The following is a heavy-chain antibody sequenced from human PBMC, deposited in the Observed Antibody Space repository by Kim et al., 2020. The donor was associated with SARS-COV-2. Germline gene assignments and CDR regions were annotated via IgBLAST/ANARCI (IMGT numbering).Heavy chain of an antibody. CDR3: ARSPYSSSLLFDY. J-gene: IGHJ4*02. V-gene: IGHV4-31*03. Sequence: SETLSLTCTVSGGSISSGGYYWSWIRQHPGKGLEWIGYIYYSGSTYYNPSLKSRVTISVDTSKNQFSLKLSSVTAADTAVYYCARSPYSSSLLFDYWGQGTLVTVSS. D-gene: IGHD6-6*01. CDR2: IYYSGST. CDR1: GGSISSGGYY.